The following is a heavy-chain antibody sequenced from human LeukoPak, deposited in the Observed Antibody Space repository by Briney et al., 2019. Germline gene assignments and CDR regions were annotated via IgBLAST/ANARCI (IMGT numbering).Heavy chain of an antibody. CDR2: ISGIDT. Sequence: PGGSLRLSCAASGFTFSTYAMNWVRQAPGKGLEWVSTISGIDTFYADSVKGRFTISRDNSKNTLYLQMTSLRAEDTAVYYCTKDAPDSGGWFFFDSWGQGTLVTVSS. CDR1: GFTFSTYA. D-gene: IGHD6-19*01. J-gene: IGHJ4*02. V-gene: IGHV3-23*01. CDR3: TKDAPDSGGWFFFDS.